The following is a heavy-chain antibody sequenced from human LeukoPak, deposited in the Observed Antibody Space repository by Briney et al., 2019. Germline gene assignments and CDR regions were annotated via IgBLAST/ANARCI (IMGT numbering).Heavy chain of an antibody. J-gene: IGHJ4*02. CDR1: GFTFSAYG. D-gene: IGHD2-8*01. CDR3: AKPVYDTNSGNFGIDY. CDR2: MSYDGRHI. Sequence: GGSLRLSCAASGFTFSAYGMHWVRQAPGKGLEWVAVMSYDGRHIYYADSVKGRFTISRDSSKNMLYLQMNSLRTEDTAVYFCAKPVYDTNSGNFGIDYWGQGTLVTVSS. V-gene: IGHV3-30*18.